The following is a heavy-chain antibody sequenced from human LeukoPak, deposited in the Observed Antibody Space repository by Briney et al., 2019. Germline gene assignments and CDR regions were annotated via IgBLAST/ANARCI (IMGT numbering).Heavy chain of an antibody. CDR1: GFSFSSYS. V-gene: IGHV3-21*01. J-gene: IGHJ6*04. CDR2: ISGSSSYI. Sequence: GGSLRLSCAGSGFSFSSYSMNWVRQAPGKGLEWISSISGSSSYIYYAGSVKGRFTISRGNAKNSLYLQMNSLRAEDTAVYYCARGGLYSGYVWGKGTTVTISS. D-gene: IGHD5-12*01. CDR3: ARGGLYSGYV.